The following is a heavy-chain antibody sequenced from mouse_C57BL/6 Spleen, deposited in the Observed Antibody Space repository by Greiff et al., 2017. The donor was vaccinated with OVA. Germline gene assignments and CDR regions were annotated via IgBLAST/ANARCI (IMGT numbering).Heavy chain of an antibody. D-gene: IGHD1-1*01. CDR1: GFSFNTYA. CDR3: VRDGSSWFAY. V-gene: IGHV10-1*01. CDR2: IRSKRNNYAT. Sequence: EVKLMESGGGLVQPKGSLKLSCAASGFSFNTYAMNWVRQAPGKGLEWVARIRSKRNNYATYYADSVKDRFTISRDDSESMLYLQMNNLKTEDTAMYYCVRDGSSWFAYWGQGTLVTVSA. J-gene: IGHJ3*01.